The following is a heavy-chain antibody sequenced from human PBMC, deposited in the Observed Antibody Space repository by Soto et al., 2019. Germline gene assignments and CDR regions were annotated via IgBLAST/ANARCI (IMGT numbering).Heavy chain of an antibody. Sequence: QLQLQESGPGLVKPSETLSLSCTVSGGSITSSFYWGWIRQPPGKGLEWIGRIYGTGNTYYNPPLKARATISADTSKTQFSLNLISVTAPNTAVYYCRSSSRYSTDVWGQGATVTVSS. CDR3: RSSSRYSTDV. CDR1: GGSITSSFY. CDR2: IYGTGNT. V-gene: IGHV4-39*01. J-gene: IGHJ6*02. D-gene: IGHD6-13*01.